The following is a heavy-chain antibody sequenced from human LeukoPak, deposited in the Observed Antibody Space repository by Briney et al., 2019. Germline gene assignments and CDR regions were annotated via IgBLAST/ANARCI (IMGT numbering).Heavy chain of an antibody. CDR1: GFTFSSYA. CDR3: TTDRTTVTTGFDY. D-gene: IGHD4-17*01. J-gene: IGHJ4*02. V-gene: IGHV3-15*01. Sequence: GGSLRLSCAASGFTFSSYAMSWVRQAPGKGLEWVGRIKTITDGGTTDYAAPVKGRFSISRDDSKNTLFLQMNSLKTEDTAVYYCTTDRTTVTTGFDYWGQGTLVTVSS. CDR2: IKTITDGGTT.